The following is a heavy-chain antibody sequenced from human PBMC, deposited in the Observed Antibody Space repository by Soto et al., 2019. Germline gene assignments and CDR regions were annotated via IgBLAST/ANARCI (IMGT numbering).Heavy chain of an antibody. V-gene: IGHV4-59*01. Sequence: PSETLSLTCTVSGGSISSYYWSWIRQPPGKGLEWIGYIYYSGSTNYNPSLKNRVTISVDTSKNQFSLKLSSVTAADTAVYYCARAYGGYADYWGQGALVTVSS. D-gene: IGHD5-12*01. CDR3: ARAYGGYADY. J-gene: IGHJ4*02. CDR1: GGSISSYY. CDR2: IYYSGST.